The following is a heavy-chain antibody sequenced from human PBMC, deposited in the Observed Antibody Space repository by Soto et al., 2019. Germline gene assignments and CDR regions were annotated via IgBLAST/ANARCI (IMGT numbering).Heavy chain of an antibody. D-gene: IGHD1-26*01. CDR3: ARGDGSSSYGMDV. CDR1: GGTFSSYA. V-gene: IGHV1-69*13. CDR2: IIPIFGRA. J-gene: IGHJ6*02. Sequence: ASVKVSCKASGGTFSSYAISWVRQAPGQGLEWMGGIIPIFGRANYAQKFQGRVTITADASTSTAYMELSRLRSDDTAVYYCARGDGSSSYGMDVWGQGTAVTVSS.